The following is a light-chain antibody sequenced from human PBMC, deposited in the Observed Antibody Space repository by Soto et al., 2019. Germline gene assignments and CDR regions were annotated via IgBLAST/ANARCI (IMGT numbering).Light chain of an antibody. J-gene: IGKJ4*01. CDR2: DAS. Sequence: EIVLTQSPATLSLSPGERATLSCRASQSVGTYLAWYQQKPGQAPSLLIYDASNRATGIPARFSGSGSGTDFTLTISGLEPEDFAVYYCQQRTNWPPLTFGGGTKVEIK. CDR3: QQRTNWPPLT. V-gene: IGKV3-11*01. CDR1: QSVGTY.